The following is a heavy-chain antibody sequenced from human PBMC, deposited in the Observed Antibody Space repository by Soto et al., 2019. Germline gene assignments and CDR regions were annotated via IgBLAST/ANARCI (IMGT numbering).Heavy chain of an antibody. CDR2: IYYSGTT. CDR1: GGSISSGDYY. J-gene: IGHJ6*02. V-gene: IGHV4-30-4*01. Sequence: LSLTFTVSGGSISSGDYYWSWIRQPPGKGLEWIGYIYYSGTTYYNPSLKSRVTISVDTSKNQSSLKVNSVTAADTAVYYCARALIQLWPHYYYGMDVWGQGTTVTVSS. D-gene: IGHD5-18*01. CDR3: ARALIQLWPHYYYGMDV.